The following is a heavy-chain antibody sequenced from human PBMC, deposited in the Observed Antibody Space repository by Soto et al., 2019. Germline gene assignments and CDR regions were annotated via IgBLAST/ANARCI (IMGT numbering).Heavy chain of an antibody. Sequence: SETLSLPCSVSGGTISGYYWTRIRQPAGKGLEWIGRIYSSGNTKYNPSRQSRVTMSLDTSNNQFSLRLTSVTAADTAVYYCARGQRFSDWFDPWGQGTLVTVSS. D-gene: IGHD3-3*01. CDR2: IYSSGNT. V-gene: IGHV4-4*07. CDR3: ARGQRFSDWFDP. J-gene: IGHJ5*02. CDR1: GGTISGYY.